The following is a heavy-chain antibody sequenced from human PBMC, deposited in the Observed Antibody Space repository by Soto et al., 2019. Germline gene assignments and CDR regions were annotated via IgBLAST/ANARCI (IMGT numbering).Heavy chain of an antibody. D-gene: IGHD5-12*01. J-gene: IGHJ4*02. CDR1: GFTFVSYA. CDR3: AKARDGYNHFDY. CDR2: ISGSGGST. Sequence: WGSLRLSCAASGFTFVSYAIICFGQAPWKGLEWVSAISGSGGSTYYADSVKGRFTISRDNSKNTLYLQMNSLRAEDTAVYYCAKARDGYNHFDYWGQGTLVTVSS. V-gene: IGHV3-23*01.